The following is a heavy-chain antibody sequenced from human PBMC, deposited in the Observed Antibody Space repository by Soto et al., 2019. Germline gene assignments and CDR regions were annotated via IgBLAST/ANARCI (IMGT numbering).Heavy chain of an antibody. J-gene: IGHJ4*02. CDR3: ASDRHHSGFED. V-gene: IGHV1-69*01. CDR2: ITHMFGIA. Sequence: QVHLVQSGAEVKKPGSSVRVSCKASGGSFSNYAVTWVRQAPGQRLEWMGGITHMFGIANYAQKSQGRVTVTADESTGTAYMELSSLRSDDTATYYCASDRHHSGFEDWGQGTLVTVSS. CDR1: GGSFSNYA.